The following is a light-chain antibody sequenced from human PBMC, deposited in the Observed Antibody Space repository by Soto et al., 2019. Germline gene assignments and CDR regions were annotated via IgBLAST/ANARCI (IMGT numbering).Light chain of an antibody. CDR3: QQRSSWPLT. Sequence: EIVLTQSPATLSLSPGERATLSCRASQSVSSFLAWYQQKPGQAPRLLIYDASNRATGIPARFSGSGSGTDFTLTISSLEPEDFAVYYCQQRSSWPLTFGQGTLLEI. V-gene: IGKV3-11*01. J-gene: IGKJ5*01. CDR2: DAS. CDR1: QSVSSF.